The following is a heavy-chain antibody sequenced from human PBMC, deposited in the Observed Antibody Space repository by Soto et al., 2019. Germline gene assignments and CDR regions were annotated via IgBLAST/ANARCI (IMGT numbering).Heavy chain of an antibody. J-gene: IGHJ4*02. CDR1: GYTFTSYG. D-gene: IGHD6-6*01. CDR3: ARVTVVIIAARPRWSDY. Sequence: GASVKVSCKASGYTFTSYGISWVRQAPGQGLEWMGWISAYNGNTNYAQKLQGRVTMTTDTSTSTAYMELRSLRSDDTAVYYCARVTVVIIAARPRWSDYWGQGTLVTVSS. CDR2: ISAYNGNT. V-gene: IGHV1-18*01.